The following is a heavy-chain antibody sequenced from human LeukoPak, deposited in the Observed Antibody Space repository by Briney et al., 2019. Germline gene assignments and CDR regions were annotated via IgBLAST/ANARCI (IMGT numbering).Heavy chain of an antibody. CDR1: GCTFNTYG. J-gene: IGHJ5*02. V-gene: IGHV3-30*03. D-gene: IGHD5-12*01. Sequence: GGSLRLSCAASGCTFNTYGMHRVRQAPGKGLEWVAVISNDGSNKLYTDSVKGRFTISRDNSKNTLYLQMNSLRAEDTAVYYCARSDVDMAAWGQGTLVTVSS. CDR3: ARSDVDMAA. CDR2: ISNDGSNK.